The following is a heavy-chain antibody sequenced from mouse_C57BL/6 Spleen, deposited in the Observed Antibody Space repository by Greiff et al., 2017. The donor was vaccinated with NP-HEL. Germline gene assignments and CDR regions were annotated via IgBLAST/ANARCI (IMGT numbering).Heavy chain of an antibody. Sequence: QVQLQQPGAELVKPGASVKLSCKASGYTFTSYWMQWVKQRPGQGLEWIGEIDPSDSYTNYNQKFKGKATLTVDTSSSTAYMQLSSLTSEDSAVYYCARAPFTTVVATGAMDYWGQGTSVTVSS. CDR3: ARAPFTTVVATGAMDY. J-gene: IGHJ4*01. V-gene: IGHV1-50*01. D-gene: IGHD1-1*01. CDR1: GYTFTSYW. CDR2: IDPSDSYT.